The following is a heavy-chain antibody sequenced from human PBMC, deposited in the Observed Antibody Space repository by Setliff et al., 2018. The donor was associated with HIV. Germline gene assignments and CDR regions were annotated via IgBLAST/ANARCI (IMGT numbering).Heavy chain of an antibody. Sequence: PSETLSLTCAVSGYSISSGYYWGWIRQPPGRGLEWIGNIYHSGGTHYNPSLRSRVTLSVDTSKNHFSLKLSSVTAADTAVFYCARVPFTPGFDYWSQGIPVTVSS. V-gene: IGHV4-38-2*01. CDR3: ARVPFTPGFDY. CDR1: GYSISSGYY. CDR2: IYHSGGT. D-gene: IGHD3-16*01. J-gene: IGHJ4*02.